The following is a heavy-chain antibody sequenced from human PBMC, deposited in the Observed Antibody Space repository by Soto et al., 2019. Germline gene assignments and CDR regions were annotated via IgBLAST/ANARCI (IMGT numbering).Heavy chain of an antibody. CDR2: IWYDGSNK. J-gene: IGHJ3*02. V-gene: IGHV3-33*01. CDR3: ARGFLEWLSGADAFDI. Sequence: QVQLVESGGGGVQPGRSLRLSCAASGFTFSSYGMHWVRQAPGKGLEWVAVIWYDGSNKYYADSVKGRFTISRDNSKNTLYLQMNSLRAEDTAVYYCARGFLEWLSGADAFDIWGQGTMVTVSS. D-gene: IGHD3-3*01. CDR1: GFTFSSYG.